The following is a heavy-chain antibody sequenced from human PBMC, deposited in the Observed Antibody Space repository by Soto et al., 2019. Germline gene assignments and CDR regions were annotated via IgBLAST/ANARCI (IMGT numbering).Heavy chain of an antibody. Sequence: LSLTCTVSGGSISSGGYYWSWIRQHPGKGLEWIGYIYYSGSTYYNPSLKSRVTISVDTSKNQFSLKLSPVTAADTAVYYCARGTRGYSYGYLFDYWGQGTLVTVSS. CDR1: GGSISSGGYY. V-gene: IGHV4-31*03. D-gene: IGHD5-18*01. CDR3: ARGTRGYSYGYLFDY. J-gene: IGHJ4*02. CDR2: IYYSGST.